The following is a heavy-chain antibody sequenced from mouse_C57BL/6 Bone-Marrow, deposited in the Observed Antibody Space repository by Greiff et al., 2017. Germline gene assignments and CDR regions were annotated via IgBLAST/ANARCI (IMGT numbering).Heavy chain of an antibody. J-gene: IGHJ2*01. CDR2: IDPSSVGT. CDR3: ARRGYYGNYPYFDV. D-gene: IGHD2-1*01. Sequence: QVQLQQPGAELVKPGASVKLSCKASGYTFTSYWMHWVKQRPGRGLEWIGRIDPSSVGTKYNETFKSKATLTVDKPSSTAYMQLSSLTSEDSAVYYCARRGYYGNYPYFDVWGQGTTLTVSS. CDR1: GYTFTSYW. V-gene: IGHV1-72*01.